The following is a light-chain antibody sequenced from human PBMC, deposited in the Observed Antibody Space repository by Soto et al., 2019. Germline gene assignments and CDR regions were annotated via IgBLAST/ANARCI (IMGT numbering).Light chain of an antibody. CDR1: QRVSSSY. CDR3: QQYGSSPLYA. Sequence: EIVLTQSPGTLSLSPGERATLSCRASQRVSSSYLAWYQQKPGQAPRLLIYGASSRATGIPDRFSGSGSGTDFTLTISRLEPEDFAVYYCQQYGSSPLYALGQGTKREIK. J-gene: IGKJ2*01. CDR2: GAS. V-gene: IGKV3-20*01.